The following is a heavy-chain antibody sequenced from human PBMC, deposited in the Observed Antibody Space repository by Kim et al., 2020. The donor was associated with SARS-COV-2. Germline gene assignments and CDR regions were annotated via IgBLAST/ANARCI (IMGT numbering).Heavy chain of an antibody. CDR2: IYYSGST. J-gene: IGHJ4*02. Sequence: SETLSLTCTVSGGSISSGGYYWSWIRQHPGKGLEWIGYIYYSGSTYYNPSLKSRVTISVDTSKNQFSLKLSSVTAADTAVYYCARGTTMVRGAKPMFDYWGQGTLVTVSS. D-gene: IGHD3-10*01. CDR3: ARGTTMVRGAKPMFDY. CDR1: GGSISSGGYY. V-gene: IGHV4-31*03.